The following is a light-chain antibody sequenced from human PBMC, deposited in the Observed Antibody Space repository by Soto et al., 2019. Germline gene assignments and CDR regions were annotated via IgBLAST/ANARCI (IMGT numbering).Light chain of an antibody. CDR3: QQCYSAPQIT. V-gene: IGKV4-1*01. CDR1: QNILNRPDKRDY. CDR2: WES. Sequence: DIGMTQAPDSLVVSLGERASINCRSSQNILNRPDKRDYLAWYQQKSGQPPKLLFYWESTRESVVPVLISGSESGTDFHLTISSLQAEDVAVYYCQQCYSAPQITFGGGTKVDIK. J-gene: IGKJ4*01.